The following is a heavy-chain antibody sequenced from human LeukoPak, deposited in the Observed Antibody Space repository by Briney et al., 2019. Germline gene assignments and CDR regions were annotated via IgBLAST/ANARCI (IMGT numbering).Heavy chain of an antibody. J-gene: IGHJ4*02. CDR2: IIPIFGTA. V-gene: IGHV1-69*13. Sequence: SVKVSCKASGGTFSSYAISWVRQGPGQGLEWMGGIIPIFGTANYAQKFQGRVTITADESTSTAYMELSSLRSEDTAVYYCARTIVVVPAALYYFDYWGQGTLVTVSS. D-gene: IGHD2-2*01. CDR1: GGTFSSYA. CDR3: ARTIVVVPAALYYFDY.